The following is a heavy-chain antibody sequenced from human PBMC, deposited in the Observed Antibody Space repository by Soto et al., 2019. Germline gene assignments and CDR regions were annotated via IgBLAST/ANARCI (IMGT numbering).Heavy chain of an antibody. CDR2: IYYSGST. D-gene: IGHD3-10*02. Sequence: SETLSLTCTVSGGSISSYYWSWIRQPPGKGLEWIGYIYYSGSTNYNPSLKSRVTISVDTSKNQFSLTLSSVTAADTAVYFCASRRHPRGPVRYWGQGTLVTVSS. CDR3: ASRRHPRGPVRY. V-gene: IGHV4-59*08. J-gene: IGHJ4*02. CDR1: GGSISSYY.